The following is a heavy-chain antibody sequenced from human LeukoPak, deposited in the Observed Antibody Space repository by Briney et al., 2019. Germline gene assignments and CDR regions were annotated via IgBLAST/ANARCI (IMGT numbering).Heavy chain of an antibody. Sequence: GASVKVSCKASGYTFPSYDIHWVRQATGKGLEGMGWMNPKCGNTGYAQKFQGRVTMTRNKSISTAYMELSSLRSEDTAVYYCAREEEGYYGFNYWGQGTLVTVSS. CDR3: AREEEGYYGFNY. D-gene: IGHD3-10*01. V-gene: IGHV1-8*01. J-gene: IGHJ4*02. CDR1: GYTFPSYD. CDR2: MNPKCGNT.